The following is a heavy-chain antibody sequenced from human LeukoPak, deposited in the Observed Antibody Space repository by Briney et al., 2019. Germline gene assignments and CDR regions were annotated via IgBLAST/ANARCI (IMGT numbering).Heavy chain of an antibody. J-gene: IGHJ4*02. CDR1: GFTFSSYS. V-gene: IGHV3-21*01. D-gene: IGHD4-17*01. CDR2: ISSATNYI. CDR3: ARDPYGDYGVDY. Sequence: GGSLRVSYAASGFTFSSYSMNWVRQAPGKGLEWISSISSATNYIYYADSVKGRFTISRDNAKNSLYLQMNSLRAEDTAVYYCARDPYGDYGVDYWGQGTLVTVSS.